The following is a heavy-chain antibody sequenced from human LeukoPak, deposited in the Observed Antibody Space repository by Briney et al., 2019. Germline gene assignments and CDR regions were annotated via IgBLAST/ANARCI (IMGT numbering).Heavy chain of an antibody. CDR3: TTISASVLGESFDY. CDR1: GFTLSNDW. D-gene: IGHD4/OR15-4a*01. V-gene: IGHV3-15*01. J-gene: IGHJ4*02. CDR2: IKSKRDGGTT. Sequence: PGGSLRLSCAASGFTLSNDWMSWVRQAPGKGLEWVGRIKSKRDGGTTDYGAPVKGRFTISRDDSRNTLFLQMNGLKTEDTAVYYCTTISASVLGESFDYWGQGTLVTVSS.